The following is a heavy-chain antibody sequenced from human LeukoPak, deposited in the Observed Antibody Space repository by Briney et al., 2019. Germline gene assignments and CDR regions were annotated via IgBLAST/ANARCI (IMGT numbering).Heavy chain of an antibody. V-gene: IGHV3-21*01. Sequence: GGSLRLSCAASGFTFSSYSMNWVRQAPGKGLEWVSGISGSGGRTNYADSVKGRFTISRDNAKNSLYLQMNSLRAEDTAVYYCAREPFWSGYYSNLHFDYWGQGILVTVSS. CDR2: ISGSGGRT. CDR3: AREPFWSGYYSNLHFDY. CDR1: GFTFSSYS. D-gene: IGHD3-3*01. J-gene: IGHJ4*02.